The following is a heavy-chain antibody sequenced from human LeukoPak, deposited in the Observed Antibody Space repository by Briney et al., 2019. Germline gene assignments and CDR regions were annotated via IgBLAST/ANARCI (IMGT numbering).Heavy chain of an antibody. Sequence: PGRSLRLSCAASGFTFSNYGMHWVRQAPGKGLEWVAVISYDGSNKHYADSVKGRFTISRDNSKNTLYLQMNSLRAEDTAVYYCAKVRNTVTTFIDYWGQGTLVTVSS. D-gene: IGHD4-17*01. V-gene: IGHV3-30*18. CDR2: ISYDGSNK. J-gene: IGHJ4*02. CDR3: AKVRNTVTTFIDY. CDR1: GFTFSNYG.